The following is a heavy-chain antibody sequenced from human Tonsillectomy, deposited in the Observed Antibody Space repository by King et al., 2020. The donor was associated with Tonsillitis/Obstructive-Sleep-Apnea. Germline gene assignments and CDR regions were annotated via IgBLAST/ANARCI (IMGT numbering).Heavy chain of an antibody. CDR2: ISGSGGST. J-gene: IGHJ3*02. CDR3: AKEYYDSSGYYPTTYAFDI. Sequence: VQLVESGGGLVQPGGSLRLSCAASGFTFSSYAMSWVRQAPGKGLEWVSAISGSGGSTYYADSVKGRFTISRDNSKNTLYLQMNSLRAEDTAVYYCAKEYYDSSGYYPTTYAFDIWGQGTMVTVSS. V-gene: IGHV3-23*04. CDR1: GFTFSSYA. D-gene: IGHD3-22*01.